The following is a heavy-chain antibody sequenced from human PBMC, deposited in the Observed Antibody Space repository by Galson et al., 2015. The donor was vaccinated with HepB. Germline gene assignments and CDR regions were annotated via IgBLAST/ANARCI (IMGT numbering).Heavy chain of an antibody. CDR1: GFALNTSGMC. D-gene: IGHD3-16*01. J-gene: IGHJ6*03. CDR2: IDWNEDK. V-gene: IGHV2-70*01. CDR3: ARRRYYDSEKYPQYFFYYYMDV. Sequence: PALVKPTQTLTLTCTFSGFALNTSGMCVSWIRQPPGKALEWLALIDWNEDKYYSTSLKTRLTISKDASKNQVILTMTNMDAADTGTYYCARRRYYDSEKYPQYFFYYYMDVWGKGTTVTVSS.